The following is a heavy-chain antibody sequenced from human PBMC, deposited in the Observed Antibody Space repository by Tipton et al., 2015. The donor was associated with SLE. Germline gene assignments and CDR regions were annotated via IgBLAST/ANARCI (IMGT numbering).Heavy chain of an antibody. CDR1: GDSIRRHF. Sequence: TLSLTCTVSGDSIRRHFWSWIRQPPGKGLEWIGYIYYSGSTNYNPSLKSRVTISVDTSKNQFSLKLSSVTAADTAVYYCARGWDYTERYRYFDLWGRGTLVTVSS. D-gene: IGHD2-2*02. CDR2: IYYSGST. V-gene: IGHV4-59*11. CDR3: ARGWDYTERYRYFDL. J-gene: IGHJ2*01.